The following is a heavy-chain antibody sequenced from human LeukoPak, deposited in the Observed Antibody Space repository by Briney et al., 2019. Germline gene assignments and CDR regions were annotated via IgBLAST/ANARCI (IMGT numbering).Heavy chain of an antibody. CDR1: GFTVSSNY. CDR3: ARDVRGGYSSSSGGYYYYYYGMDV. V-gene: IGHV3-66*02. CDR2: IYSGGST. J-gene: IGHJ6*02. Sequence: PGGSLRLSCAASGFTVSSNYMSWVRQAPGKGLEWASVIYSGGSTYYADSVKGRFTISRDNSKNTLYLQMNSLRAEDTAVYYCARDVRGGYSSSSGGYYYYYYGMDVWGQGTTVTVSS. D-gene: IGHD6-6*01.